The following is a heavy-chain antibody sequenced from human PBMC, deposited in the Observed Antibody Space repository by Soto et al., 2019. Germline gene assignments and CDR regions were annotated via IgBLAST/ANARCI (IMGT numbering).Heavy chain of an antibody. J-gene: IGHJ6*02. Sequence: PGGSQRLSCAASGFTFNTYTMNWVRQAPGQGLEWVSSLRGSDYIYYADSVKGRFTISRDNATNSLFLQMNSLRAEDTAVYFCARDQDYGDYFYFYYGMDVWGQGTTVTVSS. D-gene: IGHD4-17*01. CDR1: GFTFNTYT. V-gene: IGHV3-21*01. CDR3: ARDQDYGDYFYFYYGMDV. CDR2: LRGSDYI.